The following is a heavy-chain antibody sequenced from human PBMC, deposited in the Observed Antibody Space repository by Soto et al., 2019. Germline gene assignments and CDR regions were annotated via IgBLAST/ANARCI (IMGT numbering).Heavy chain of an antibody. CDR1: GFTFSSHW. J-gene: IGHJ4*02. V-gene: IGHV3-74*01. D-gene: IGHD1-26*01. CDR3: ARAPVGATHFDY. CDR2: INSDGSST. Sequence: PGGSLRLSCAASGFTFSSHWMHWVRQAPGKGLVWVSRINSDGSSTSYADSVKGRFTISRDNAKNTLYLQMNSLRAEDTAVYYCARAPVGATHFDYWGQGTLVTVSS.